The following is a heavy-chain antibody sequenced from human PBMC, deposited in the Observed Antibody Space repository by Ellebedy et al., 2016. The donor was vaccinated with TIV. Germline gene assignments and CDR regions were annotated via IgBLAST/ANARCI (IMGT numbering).Heavy chain of an antibody. Sequence: AASVKVSCKASGYTFTSYGISWVRQAPGQGLEWMGWISAYNGNTNYAQKFQGRVFMTTDTSTSTAYMELRSLRSDDTAVYYCARDQMTTVTYGVWNYWGQGTLVTVSS. D-gene: IGHD4-17*01. CDR1: GYTFTSYG. V-gene: IGHV1-18*04. CDR2: ISAYNGNT. J-gene: IGHJ4*02. CDR3: ARDQMTTVTYGVWNY.